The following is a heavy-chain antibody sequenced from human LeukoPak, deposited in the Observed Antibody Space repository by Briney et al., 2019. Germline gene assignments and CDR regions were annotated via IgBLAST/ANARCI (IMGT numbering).Heavy chain of an antibody. CDR1: GFIFSNYA. CDR2: ISGSGDTT. CDR3: AKAVKSLGYCSGGSCYGVVDY. Sequence: GGSLRLSCATSGFIFSNYAVNWVRQAPGKGLEWVSIISGSGDTTYYADSVKGRFTISRDNSKNTLYLQMNSLRAEDTAVYYCAKAVKSLGYCSGGSCYGVVDYWGQGTLVTVSS. V-gene: IGHV3-23*01. J-gene: IGHJ4*02. D-gene: IGHD2-15*01.